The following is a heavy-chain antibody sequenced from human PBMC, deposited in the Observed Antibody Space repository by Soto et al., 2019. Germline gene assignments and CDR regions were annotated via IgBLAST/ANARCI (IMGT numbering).Heavy chain of an antibody. Sequence: QVQLVQSGAEEKKPGASVKVSCKASGYTFTSYAIHWVRQAPGQRHEWMGWINAGNGNTKYSQKFQGRVTITRDTSASTAYMELSSLKSEDTAVYYCARGDWWLFDYWGQGTLVTVSS. CDR2: INAGNGNT. D-gene: IGHD2-8*02. CDR3: ARGDWWLFDY. CDR1: GYTFTSYA. J-gene: IGHJ4*02. V-gene: IGHV1-3*05.